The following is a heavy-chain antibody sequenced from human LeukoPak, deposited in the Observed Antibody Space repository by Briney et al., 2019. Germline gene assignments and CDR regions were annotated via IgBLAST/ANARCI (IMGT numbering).Heavy chain of an antibody. CDR2: IYDSWNT. D-gene: IGHD5-18*01. CDR3: ARDQIGYGLDY. V-gene: IGHV4-59*11. Sequence: PSETLSLTCIVSSGSISNHYWSRIRQPPGKGLEWIGYIYDSWNTNYNPSLQSRVTISMDASRNQFSLNLTSVTAADTAVYCARDQIGYGLDYWGQGTLVTVSS. J-gene: IGHJ4*02. CDR1: SGSISNHY.